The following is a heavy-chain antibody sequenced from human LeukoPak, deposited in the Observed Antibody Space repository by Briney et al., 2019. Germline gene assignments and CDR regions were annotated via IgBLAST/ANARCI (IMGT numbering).Heavy chain of an antibody. D-gene: IGHD4-17*01. CDR2: IYSTGSTT. V-gene: IGHV3-48*03. Sequence: GGSLRLSCVASGFTFRSYVMRWVRQAPGKGLEWISYIYSTGSTTYYADSVKGRFTISPDNSKNSLYLQMNSLRVEDTAVYYCVRGGYGDYGRGSWGQGTLLTVSS. CDR1: GFTFRSYV. J-gene: IGHJ5*02. CDR3: VRGGYGDYGRGS.